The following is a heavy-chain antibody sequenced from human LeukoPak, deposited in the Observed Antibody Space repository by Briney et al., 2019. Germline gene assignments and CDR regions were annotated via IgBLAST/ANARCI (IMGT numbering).Heavy chain of an antibody. D-gene: IGHD3-10*01. CDR1: GFTFTSYW. Sequence: GGSLRLSCAASGFTFTSYWMSWVRQTPGKGLQWVANIKEDGSEKYYVDSVKGRFTISRDNAKNSVSLQMNSLRAEDTAVYYCARIYLKQASASWGQGTLVTVSS. V-gene: IGHV3-7*01. CDR3: ARIYLKQASAS. CDR2: IKEDGSEK. J-gene: IGHJ5*02.